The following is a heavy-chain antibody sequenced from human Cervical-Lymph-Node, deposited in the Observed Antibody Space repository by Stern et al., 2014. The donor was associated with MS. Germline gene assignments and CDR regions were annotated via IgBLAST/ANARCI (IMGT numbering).Heavy chain of an antibody. CDR1: GFTFSSYA. V-gene: IGHV3-30*04. CDR2: MSYDGSNE. Sequence: QVQLVQSGGGVVKPGTSLRVSCAASGFTFSSYAMPWVRQAPGTGLEWVAGMSYDGSNEYYADSVKGRFTISRDNSNNTLYLQMNSLRAEDTAVYYCARDWFLEMSYYYYGMEVWGHGTTVTVSS. CDR3: ARDWFLEMSYYYYGMEV. J-gene: IGHJ6*02. D-gene: IGHD3-3*01.